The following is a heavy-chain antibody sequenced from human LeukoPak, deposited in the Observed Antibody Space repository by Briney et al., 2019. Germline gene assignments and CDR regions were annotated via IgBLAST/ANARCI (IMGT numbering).Heavy chain of an antibody. CDR1: GFTFSDYY. Sequence: GGSLRLSCAASGFTFSDYYMSWIRQAPGKGLEWVSYISSSSSYTNYADSVKGRFTISRDNAKNSLYLQMNSLRAEDTAVYYCARVGYDILTGYYRGSDYWGQGTLVTVSS. CDR3: ARVGYDILTGYYRGSDY. D-gene: IGHD3-9*01. CDR2: ISSSSSYT. J-gene: IGHJ4*02. V-gene: IGHV3-11*05.